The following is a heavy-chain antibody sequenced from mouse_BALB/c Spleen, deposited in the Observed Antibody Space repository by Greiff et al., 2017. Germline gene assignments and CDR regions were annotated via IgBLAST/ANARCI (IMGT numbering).Heavy chain of an antibody. J-gene: IGHJ4*01. CDR1: GYTFTSYT. V-gene: IGHV1-4*02. Sequence: QVQLQQSAAELARPGASVKMSCKASGYTFTSYTMHWVKQRPGQGLEWIGYINPSSGYTEYNQKFKDKTTLTADKSSSTAYMQLSSLTSEDSAVYYCARYYFYYAMDYWGQGTSVTVSS. CDR3: ARYYFYYAMDY. D-gene: IGHD1-1*01. CDR2: INPSSGYT.